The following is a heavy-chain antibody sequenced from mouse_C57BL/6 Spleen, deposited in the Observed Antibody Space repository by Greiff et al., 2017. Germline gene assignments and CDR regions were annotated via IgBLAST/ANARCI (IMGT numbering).Heavy chain of an antibody. J-gene: IGHJ4*01. Sequence: QVHVKQPGADLVKPGASLKVSCTASGYTFTSYWMHWVRQSPGQGLEWIGRIHPSDSDTNYNQKFNGKATLTVDKSTSTAYMQLSSLTTEASAVDYCAMVGNGYCGAMDYWGQGTTLTVSS. CDR3: AMVGNGYCGAMDY. D-gene: IGHD2-3*01. V-gene: IGHV1-74*01. CDR2: IHPSDSDT. CDR1: GYTFTSYW.